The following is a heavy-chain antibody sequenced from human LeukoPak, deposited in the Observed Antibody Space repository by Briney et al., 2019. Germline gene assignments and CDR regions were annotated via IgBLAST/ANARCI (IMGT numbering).Heavy chain of an antibody. J-gene: IGHJ5*02. D-gene: IGHD2-2*01. V-gene: IGHV4-34*01. CDR2: INHSGST. CDR1: GGSFSGYY. CDR3: AREGLRDSSTSSLVDP. Sequence: SETLSLTCAVYGGSFSGYYWSWIRQPPGKGLEWIGEINHSGSTNFNPTLKSRVTIPVDTSKHQFSLKLSSVTDADTAVYYCAREGLRDSSTSSLVDPWGEATLVT.